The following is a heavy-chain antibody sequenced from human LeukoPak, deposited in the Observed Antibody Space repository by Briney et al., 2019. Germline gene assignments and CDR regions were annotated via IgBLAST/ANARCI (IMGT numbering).Heavy chain of an antibody. Sequence: SETLSLTCAVYGGSFSGYYWGWIRQPPGKGLEWIGSIYYSGSTYYDPSLKSRVTISVDTSKNQFSLKLSSVTAADTAVYYCAREYSSPYYYYYYYMDVWGKGTTVTVSS. CDR1: GGSFSGYY. CDR2: IYYSGST. D-gene: IGHD6-6*01. CDR3: AREYSSPYYYYYYYMDV. J-gene: IGHJ6*03. V-gene: IGHV4-34*01.